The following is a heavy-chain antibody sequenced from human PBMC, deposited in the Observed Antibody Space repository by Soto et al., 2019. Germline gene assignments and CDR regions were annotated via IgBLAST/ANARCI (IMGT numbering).Heavy chain of an antibody. V-gene: IGHV3-23*01. CDR2: ISGSGDTT. CDR3: AQDGVDTVNFEY. D-gene: IGHD4-17*01. Sequence: EVQLLESGGGLVQPGGSLRLSCAVSGFTFSSYAVSWVRQAPGKGLEWVSVISGSGDTTVYADSVKGRFATSRDNAKNTVYLQMNSLRAETTAVYYCAQDGVDTVNFEYWGQGTLVTVSS. CDR1: GFTFSSYA. J-gene: IGHJ4*02.